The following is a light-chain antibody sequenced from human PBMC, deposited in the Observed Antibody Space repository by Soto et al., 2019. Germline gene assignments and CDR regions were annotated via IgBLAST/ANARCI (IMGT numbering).Light chain of an antibody. J-gene: IGKJ5*01. V-gene: IGKV3-20*01. CDR2: GAS. Sequence: EIVLTQSPGTLSLSSGERATLSCRDSQSVSSSYLAWYQQKPGQAPRLLIYGASSRATGIPDRFSGSGSGTDFTLTISRLEPEDFAVYYCQQYGSSLPITFGQGTRLEIK. CDR3: QQYGSSLPIT. CDR1: QSVSSSY.